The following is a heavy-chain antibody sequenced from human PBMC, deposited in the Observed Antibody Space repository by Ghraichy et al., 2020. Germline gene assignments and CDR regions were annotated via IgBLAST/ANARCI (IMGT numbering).Heavy chain of an antibody. J-gene: IGHJ6*02. D-gene: IGHD2/OR15-2a*01. CDR1: GFTFSSYD. CDR2: ISSSSSNI. CDR3: ARASRVVRFYYYDAMDF. V-gene: IGHV3-48*02. Sequence: GGSLRLSCAASGFTFSSYDMNWVRQAPGKGLEWVSYISSSSSNIFYADSVKGRFTISRDNAKNSLYLQMNSLRDDDTAVYYCARASRVVRFYYYDAMDFWGQGTTVTVSS.